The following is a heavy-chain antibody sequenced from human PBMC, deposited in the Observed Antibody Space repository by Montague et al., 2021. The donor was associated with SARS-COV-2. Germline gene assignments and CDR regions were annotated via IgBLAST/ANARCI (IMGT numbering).Heavy chain of an antibody. CDR3: ARGAKYYGFYHPFED. CDR1: DGSINTDTYF. D-gene: IGHD3-16*01. CDR2: IWTSGTT. Sequence: TLSLTCTVSDGSINTDTYFWSWIRQPAGKGLEWIGRIWTSGTTKYNPTLKSRVTMSMDTSKKQFSLNVTSVTAADTAVYYCARGAKYYGFYHPFEDWGQGALDTVSS. J-gene: IGHJ4*02. V-gene: IGHV4-61*02.